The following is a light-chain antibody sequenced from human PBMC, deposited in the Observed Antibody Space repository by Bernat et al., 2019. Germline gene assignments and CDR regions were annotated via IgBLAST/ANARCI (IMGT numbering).Light chain of an antibody. Sequence: DIQLTQSPSFLSASVGDRVTITCRASQGISSYLAWYQQKPGKAPKFLIYAASSLQSGVPSRFSGSGSGTEFTLTIGTLQPEDFATYYCQQVDSYPLTFGGGTKVEIK. V-gene: IGKV1-9*01. J-gene: IGKJ4*01. CDR3: QQVDSYPLT. CDR2: AAS. CDR1: QGISSY.